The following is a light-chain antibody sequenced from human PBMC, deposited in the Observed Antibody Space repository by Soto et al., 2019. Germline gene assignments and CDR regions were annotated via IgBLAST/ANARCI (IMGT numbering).Light chain of an antibody. J-gene: IGKJ1*01. CDR1: QSVSSN. CDR3: QQYKNWPPVT. V-gene: IGKV3-15*01. Sequence: EIVMTQSPATLSVSPGERATLSCRASQSVSSNLAWYQQKPGQAPRLLIYGASTRATGIPARFSGSGSGTELTIXVTIIGSADCAVYYYQQYKNWPPVTFGHGTKV. CDR2: GAS.